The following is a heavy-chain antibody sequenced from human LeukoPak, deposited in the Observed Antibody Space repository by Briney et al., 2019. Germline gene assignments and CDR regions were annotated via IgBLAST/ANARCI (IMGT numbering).Heavy chain of an antibody. CDR3: AKDAPYYDFWSGYLH. D-gene: IGHD3-3*01. CDR1: GFTFSSYA. Sequence: QTGGSLRLSCGASGFTFSSYAMSWVRQAPGKGREWVSAISGSGGSTYYADSVKGRFTISRDNSKNTLYLQMNSLRAEDTAVYYCAKDAPYYDFWSGYLHWGQGTLVTVSS. V-gene: IGHV3-23*01. CDR2: ISGSGGST. J-gene: IGHJ4*02.